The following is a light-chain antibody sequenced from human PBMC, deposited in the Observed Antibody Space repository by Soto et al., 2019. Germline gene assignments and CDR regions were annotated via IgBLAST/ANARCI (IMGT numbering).Light chain of an antibody. CDR2: GAS. CDR1: QNVNSNY. J-gene: IGKJ1*01. Sequence: EIVLTQSPGTLSLSPGERATLSCRASQNVNSNYLAWYQQKPGQAPRLLIYGASSRASGIPDRFSGSGSGTDFTLTISRLEPEDFAVYYCQQYGRSPWTFGQGTKVEIK. CDR3: QQYGRSPWT. V-gene: IGKV3-20*01.